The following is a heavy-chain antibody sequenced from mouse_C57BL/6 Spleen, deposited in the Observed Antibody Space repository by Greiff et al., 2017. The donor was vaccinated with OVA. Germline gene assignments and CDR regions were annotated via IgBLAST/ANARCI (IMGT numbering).Heavy chain of an antibody. V-gene: IGHV1-26*01. CDR2: INPNNGGT. CDR3: ARSYYDYDGYFDY. D-gene: IGHD2-4*01. J-gene: IGHJ2*01. Sequence: EVQLQQSGPELVKPGASVKISCKASGYTFTDYYMNWVKQSHGKSLEWIGDINPNNGGTSYNQKFKGKATLTVDKSSSTAYMELRSLTSEDSAVYYCARSYYDYDGYFDYWGQGTTRTVSS. CDR1: GYTFTDYY.